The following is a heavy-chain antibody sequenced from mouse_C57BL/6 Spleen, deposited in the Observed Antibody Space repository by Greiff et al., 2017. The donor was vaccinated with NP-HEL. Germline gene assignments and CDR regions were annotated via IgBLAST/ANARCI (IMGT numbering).Heavy chain of an antibody. D-gene: IGHD1-1*01. CDR3: ARWGYYGSRGYFDV. CDR2: IFPGSGST. Sequence: QVQLKQSGPELVKPGASVKISCKASGYTFTDYYINWVKQRPGQGLEWIGWIFPGSGSTYYNEKFKGKATLTVDKSSSTAYMLLSSLTSEDSAVYFCARWGYYGSRGYFDVWGTGTTVTVSS. V-gene: IGHV1-75*01. CDR1: GYTFTDYY. J-gene: IGHJ1*03.